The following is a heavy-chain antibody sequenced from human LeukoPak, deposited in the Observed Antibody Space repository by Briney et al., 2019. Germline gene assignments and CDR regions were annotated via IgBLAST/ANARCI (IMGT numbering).Heavy chain of an antibody. J-gene: IGHJ4*02. CDR1: GYSFTSYW. D-gene: IGHD3-22*01. V-gene: IGHV5-51*01. CDR3: ARRTYYYDSSGYYYYYFDY. CDR2: IYPGDSDT. Sequence: GESLKISCKGSGYSFTSYWIGWVRQMPGKGLEWMGIIYPGDSDTRYSPSFQGQVTISADKSISTAYLQWSSLKASDTATYYCARRTYYYDSSGYYYYYFDYWGQGTLVTVSS.